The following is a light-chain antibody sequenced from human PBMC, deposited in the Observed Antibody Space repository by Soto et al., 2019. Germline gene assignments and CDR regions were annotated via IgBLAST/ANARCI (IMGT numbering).Light chain of an antibody. V-gene: IGKV1-5*01. CDR2: DAS. CDR3: QQYNRYLLT. Sequence: DIQMTQSPSTLSASVGDRVTITCRASQSISSWLAWYQQKPGKAPKLLIYDASSLASGVPSRFSGSGSGTEFTLTISSLQPDDFATYYCQQYNRYLLTFGPGTKVDIK. CDR1: QSISSW. J-gene: IGKJ3*01.